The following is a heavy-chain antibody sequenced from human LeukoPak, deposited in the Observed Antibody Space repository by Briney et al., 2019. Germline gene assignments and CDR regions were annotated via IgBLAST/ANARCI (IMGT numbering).Heavy chain of an antibody. Sequence: GGSLRLSCAASGFTFTNAWMRWVRQAPGKGLEWVGRIKNKGEGETTDYAAPVKGRFTISRDDSENTLFLQMHSLETEDTALYYCVWNSEHYFDFWGQGSLVTVSP. D-gene: IGHD1-7*01. V-gene: IGHV3-15*01. CDR3: VWNSEHYFDF. CDR2: IKNKGEGETT. J-gene: IGHJ4*02. CDR1: GFTFTNAW.